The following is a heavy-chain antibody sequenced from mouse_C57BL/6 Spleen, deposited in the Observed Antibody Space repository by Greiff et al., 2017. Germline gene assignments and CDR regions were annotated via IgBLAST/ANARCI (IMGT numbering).Heavy chain of an antibody. Sequence: VQLQQSGAELARPGASVKLSCKASGYTFTSYGISWVKQRTGQGLEWIGEIYPRSGNTYYNEKIKGKATLTADKSSSTTYMELRSLTSEDSAVYCCARKDYGSSFAMDYWGQGTSVTVSS. J-gene: IGHJ4*01. V-gene: IGHV1-81*01. CDR2: IYPRSGNT. D-gene: IGHD1-1*01. CDR1: GYTFTSYG. CDR3: ARKDYGSSFAMDY.